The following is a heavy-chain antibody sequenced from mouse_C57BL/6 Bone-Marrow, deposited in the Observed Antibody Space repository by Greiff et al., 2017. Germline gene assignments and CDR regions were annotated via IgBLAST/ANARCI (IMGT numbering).Heavy chain of an antibody. J-gene: IGHJ3*01. CDR1: GYTFTGYT. Sequence: VQLQQSGAELARPGASVKMSCKASGYTFTGYTMHWVKQRPGQGLEWIGCINPGSGYTKYNQKFKGKATLTADKSASTAYMQLSSLTCEDSAVYYCARTYYSNVGFAYWGQGTLVTVSA. D-gene: IGHD2-5*01. CDR2: INPGSGYT. CDR3: ARTYYSNVGFAY. V-gene: IGHV1-4*01.